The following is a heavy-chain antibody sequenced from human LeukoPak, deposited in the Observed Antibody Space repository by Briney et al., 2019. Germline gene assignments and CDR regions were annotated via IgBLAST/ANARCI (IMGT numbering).Heavy chain of an antibody. CDR1: GGSISSYY. CDR3: ARRLKGGYYFDY. Sequence: SETLSLTCAVYGGSISSYYWSWIRQPPGKGLEWIGYIYYSGSTNYNPSLKSRVTISVDTSKNQFSLKLSSVTAADTAVYYCARRLKGGYYFDYWGQGTLVTVSS. J-gene: IGHJ4*02. D-gene: IGHD3-16*01. CDR2: IYYSGST. V-gene: IGHV4-59*01.